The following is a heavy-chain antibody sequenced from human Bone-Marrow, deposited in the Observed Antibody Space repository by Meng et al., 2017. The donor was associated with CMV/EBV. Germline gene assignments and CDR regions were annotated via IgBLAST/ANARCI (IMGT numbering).Heavy chain of an antibody. D-gene: IGHD1-7*01. V-gene: IGHV1-69*05. J-gene: IGHJ4*02. Sequence: SVQVSCKASGGTFSSYSISWVGQAPGQGLEWMGGIIPIFGTANYAQKFQGRVTITTDETTSTAYMELSSLRSEDTAVYYCARAPKGTTTPFDYWGQGSLVTVSS. CDR1: GGTFSSYS. CDR2: IIPIFGTA. CDR3: ARAPKGTTTPFDY.